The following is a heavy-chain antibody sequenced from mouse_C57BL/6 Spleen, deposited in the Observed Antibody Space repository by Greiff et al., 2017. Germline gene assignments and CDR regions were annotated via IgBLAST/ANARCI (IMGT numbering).Heavy chain of an antibody. D-gene: IGHD2-1*01. V-gene: IGHV1-69*01. CDR2: IDPSDSYT. Sequence: VQLQQPGAELVMPGASVKLSCKASGYTFTSYWMHWVKQRPGQGLEWIGEIDPSDSYTNYNQKFKGKSTLTVDKSSSTAYMQLSSLTSEDSAVDYSARGGGNYEDIDYWGQGTSVTVSS. CDR3: ARGGGNYEDIDY. CDR1: GYTFTSYW. J-gene: IGHJ4*01.